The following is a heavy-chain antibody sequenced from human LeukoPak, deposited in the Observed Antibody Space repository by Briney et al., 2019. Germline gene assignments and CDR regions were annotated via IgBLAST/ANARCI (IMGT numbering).Heavy chain of an antibody. CDR3: ARHPGGYYDILTGYYLMDV. J-gene: IGHJ6*02. CDR2: IHFNGNT. CDR1: GDSITSNY. D-gene: IGHD3-9*01. V-gene: IGHV4-59*08. Sequence: SETLSLTCTVSGDSITSNYWSWIRQPAGKGLEWISRIHFNGNTDYNPSLKSRVTISVDTSKNQFSLKLSSVTAADTAVYYCARHPGGYYDILTGYYLMDVWGQGTTVTVSS.